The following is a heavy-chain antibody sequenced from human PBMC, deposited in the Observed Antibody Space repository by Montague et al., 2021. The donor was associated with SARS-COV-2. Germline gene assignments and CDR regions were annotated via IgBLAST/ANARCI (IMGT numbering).Heavy chain of an antibody. CDR1: GGSISSYY. D-gene: IGHD1-20*01. J-gene: IGHJ5*02. V-gene: IGHV4-59*13. Sequence: SETLSLTCSVSGGSISSYYWSWIRQSPGKGLERIGYIFHSGITDYNSSLKSRVTISVDMSKYQFSLQLNSVTAADSAVYYCVRTEYNWIDWFDPWGQGTLVTVSS. CDR3: VRTEYNWIDWFDP. CDR2: IFHSGIT.